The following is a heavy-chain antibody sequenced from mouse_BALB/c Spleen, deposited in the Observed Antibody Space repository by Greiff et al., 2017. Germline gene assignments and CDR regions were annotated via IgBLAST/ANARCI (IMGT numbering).Heavy chain of an antibody. V-gene: IGHV1-87*01. Sequence: QVQLQQSGAELARPGASVKLSCKASGYTFTSYWMQWVKQRPGQGLEWIGAIYPGDGDTRYTQKFKGKATWTADKSSSTAYMQLSSLASEDSAVYYCARGEAYWGQGTLVTVSA. CDR2: IYPGDGDT. J-gene: IGHJ3*01. CDR1: GYTFTSYW. CDR3: ARGEAY.